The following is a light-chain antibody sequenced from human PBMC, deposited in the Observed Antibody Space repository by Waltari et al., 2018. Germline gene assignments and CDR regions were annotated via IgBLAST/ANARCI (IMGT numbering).Light chain of an antibody. CDR1: RSNIGSNS. J-gene: IGLJ3*02. CDR3: AAWDASLNGWV. V-gene: IGLV1-44*01. Sequence: QSVLTQPPPASGTPGQRAATSCSGTRSNIGSNSVHWYQQLPGTAPKLLTHSNNQRPSGVPDRFSGSKSGTSASLAISGLQSEDEAHYYCAAWDASLNGWVFGGGTKLTVL. CDR2: SNN.